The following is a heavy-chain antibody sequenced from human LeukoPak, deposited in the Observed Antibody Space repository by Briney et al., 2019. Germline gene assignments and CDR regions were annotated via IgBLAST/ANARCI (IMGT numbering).Heavy chain of an antibody. CDR2: IWYDGSNK. V-gene: IGHV3-33*01. CDR3: ARGYIAAAGTWSLGY. J-gene: IGHJ4*02. D-gene: IGHD6-13*01. CDR1: GFTFSSYG. Sequence: GGSLRLSCAASGFTFSSYGMHWVRQAPGKGLEWVAVIWYDGSNKYYADSVKGRFTISRDNSKNTLYLQMNSLRAEDTAVYYCARGYIAAAGTWSLGYWGQGTLVTVSS.